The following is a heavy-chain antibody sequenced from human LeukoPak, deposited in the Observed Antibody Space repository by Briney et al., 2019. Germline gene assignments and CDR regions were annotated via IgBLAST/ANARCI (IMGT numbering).Heavy chain of an antibody. CDR2: INPNSGGT. Sequence: ASVKVSCKASGYTFTGYYMHWVRQAPGQGLEWMGWINPNSGGTNYAQKFQGRVTMTRDTSISTAYMELSRLRSDDTAVYYCVATTIVVVPAAPMDVWGKGTTVTVSS. V-gene: IGHV1-2*02. J-gene: IGHJ6*04. CDR3: VATTIVVVPAAPMDV. CDR1: GYTFTGYY. D-gene: IGHD2-2*01.